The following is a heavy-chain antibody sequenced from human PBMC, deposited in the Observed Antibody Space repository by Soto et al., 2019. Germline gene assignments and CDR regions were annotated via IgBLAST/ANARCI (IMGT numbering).Heavy chain of an antibody. V-gene: IGHV1-18*01. D-gene: IGHD3-9*01. Sequence: QVQLVQSGAEVKKPGASVKVSCKASGYTFTSYGISWVRQAPGQGLEWMGWISAYNGNTNYAQKIQGRVTMTTATSTSTAYMELRSLGSDDTAVYYCNILTGYYKGEGGDYWGQGTLVTVSS. CDR1: GYTFTSYG. CDR2: ISAYNGNT. CDR3: NILTGYYKGEGGDY. J-gene: IGHJ4*02.